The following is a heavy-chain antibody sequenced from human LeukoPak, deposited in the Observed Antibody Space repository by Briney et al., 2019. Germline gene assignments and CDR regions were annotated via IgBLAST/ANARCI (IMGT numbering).Heavy chain of an antibody. CDR1: GFTFSSYA. CDR2: ISGSGGST. Sequence: GGSLRLSCAASGFTFSSYAMSWVRQAPGKGLEWVSAISGSGGSTYYADSVKGRFTISRDNSKNTLYLQMNSLRAEDTAVYYCAKELQSPFYYYYGMDVWGQGTTVTVSS. V-gene: IGHV3-23*01. D-gene: IGHD4-4*01. J-gene: IGHJ6*02. CDR3: AKELQSPFYYYYGMDV.